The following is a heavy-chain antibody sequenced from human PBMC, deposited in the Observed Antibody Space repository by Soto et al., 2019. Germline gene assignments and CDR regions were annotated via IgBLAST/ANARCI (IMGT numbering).Heavy chain of an antibody. V-gene: IGHV3-30*04. CDR2: ISYDGSNK. Sequence: GGSLRLSCAASGFTFSSYAMHWVRQAPGKGLEWVAVISYDGSNKYYADSVKGRFTISRDNSKNTLYLQMNSLRAEDTAVYYCARDWGGETMTAFDIWGQGTMVTVSS. D-gene: IGHD2-21*01. J-gene: IGHJ3*02. CDR3: ARDWGGETMTAFDI. CDR1: GFTFSSYA.